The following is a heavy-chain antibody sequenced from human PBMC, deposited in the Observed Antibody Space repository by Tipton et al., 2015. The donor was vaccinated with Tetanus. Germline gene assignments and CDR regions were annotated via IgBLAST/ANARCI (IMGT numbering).Heavy chain of an antibody. CDR1: GGSIISYY. V-gene: IGHV4-4*07. CDR2: VYSSGST. Sequence: TLSLTCTVSGGSIISYYWSWIRQPAGKGLEWIGRVYSSGSTHDNPSLKSRVAMSLDTSKKQFSLSLTSVTAADTAVYFCARGVWFGPGPRYYFDYWGQGTLVTVSS. CDR3: ARGVWFGPGPRYYFDY. D-gene: IGHD3-10*01. J-gene: IGHJ4*02.